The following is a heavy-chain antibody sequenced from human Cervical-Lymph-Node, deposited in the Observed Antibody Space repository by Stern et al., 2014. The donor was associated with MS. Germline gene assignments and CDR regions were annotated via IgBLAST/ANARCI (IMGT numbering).Heavy chain of an antibody. CDR1: GGSISSGYW. V-gene: IGHV4-4*02. D-gene: IGHD4-23*01. J-gene: IGHJ4*02. Sequence: QLQLQESGPGLVKPSGTLSLTCAVSGGSISSGYWWSWVRQPPGKGLEWIGESYHSGSTNYNPSLKSRVTISVDTSKNHFSLKMNSVNAADTAVYYCARNGGNYAFDYWGQGTLVAVSS. CDR3: ARNGGNYAFDY. CDR2: SYHSGST.